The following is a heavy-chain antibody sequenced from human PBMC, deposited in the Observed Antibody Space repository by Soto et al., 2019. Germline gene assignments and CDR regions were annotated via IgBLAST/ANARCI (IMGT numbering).Heavy chain of an antibody. J-gene: IGHJ4*02. CDR2: ISHDGIRR. CDR1: GFAFRSCA. CDR3: IKDRTATWSFDS. V-gene: IGHV3-30*18. Sequence: PGGSLRLSCEASGFAFRSCAMHWVRQAPGRGLEWVAFISHDGIRRYYADSVKGRFIISRDNTKTTSFLQLNSLTGEDTALYYCIKDRTATWSFDSWGQGALVTVSS. D-gene: IGHD2-8*02.